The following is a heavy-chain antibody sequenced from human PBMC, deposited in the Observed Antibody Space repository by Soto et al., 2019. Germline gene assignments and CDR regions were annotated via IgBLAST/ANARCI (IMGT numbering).Heavy chain of an antibody. D-gene: IGHD1-7*01. Sequence: QVQLVESGGGVVQPGGSLRLSCAASGMTFSSYGMQWVRQAPGKGLEWVGLIWYDGSKKFYGDSVQGRFTISRDNSKNTLYLQVNNLRAEDTAVYFCARDAGTTRMDVWGQGTTVTVSS. J-gene: IGHJ6*02. V-gene: IGHV3-33*01. CDR2: IWYDGSKK. CDR1: GMTFSSYG. CDR3: ARDAGTTRMDV.